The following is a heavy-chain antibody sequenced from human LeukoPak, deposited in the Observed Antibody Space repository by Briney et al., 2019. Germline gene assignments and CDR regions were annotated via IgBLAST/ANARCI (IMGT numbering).Heavy chain of an antibody. CDR3: ARAHPGRRGGVTMIVVVNGGAFDI. CDR1: GFTFSSYE. V-gene: IGHV3-48*03. D-gene: IGHD3-22*01. CDR2: ISSSGSTI. J-gene: IGHJ3*02. Sequence: GGSLRLSCAASGFTFSSYEMNWVRQAPGKGLEWVSYISSSGSTIYYADSVKGRFTISRDNAKNSLYLQMNSLRAEDTAVYYCARAHPGRRGGVTMIVVVNGGAFDIWGQGPMVTVSS.